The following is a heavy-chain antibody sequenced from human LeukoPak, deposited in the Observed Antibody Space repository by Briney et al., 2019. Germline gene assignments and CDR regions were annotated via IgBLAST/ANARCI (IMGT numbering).Heavy chain of an antibody. CDR1: GFTFSSYE. V-gene: IGHV3-48*03. Sequence: PGGSLRLSCAASGFTFSSYEMNWVRQAPGKGLEWVSYISSSGSTIYYADSVKGRLTISRDNAKNSLYLQMNSLRAEDTAVYYCARGTYYYDSSGYYPAEYFQHWGQGTLVTVSS. D-gene: IGHD3-22*01. CDR2: ISSSGSTI. J-gene: IGHJ1*01. CDR3: ARGTYYYDSSGYYPAEYFQH.